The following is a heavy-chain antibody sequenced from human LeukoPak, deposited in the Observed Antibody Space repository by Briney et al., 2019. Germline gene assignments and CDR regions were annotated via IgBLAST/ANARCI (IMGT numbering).Heavy chain of an antibody. CDR3: ARAPSWVATIGDYYYMDV. D-gene: IGHD5-12*01. CDR1: GYTFTSYG. Sequence: ASVKVSCKASGYTFTSYGISWVRQAPGQGLEWMGGIIPIFGTANYAQKFQGRVTITADESTSTAYMELSSLRSEDTAVYYCARAPSWVATIGDYYYMDVWGKGTTVTVSS. J-gene: IGHJ6*03. CDR2: IIPIFGTA. V-gene: IGHV1-69*13.